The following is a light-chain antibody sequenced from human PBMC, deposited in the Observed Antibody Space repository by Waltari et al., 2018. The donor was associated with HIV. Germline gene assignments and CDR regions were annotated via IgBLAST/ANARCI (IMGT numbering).Light chain of an antibody. Sequence: YVLTQPPSVSVAPGQTARITCGGNNIRTKSVHRYQQKPGQAPVLVVYDDVDRPSGIPERFSGSNSGNTATLTISRVDAGDEADYYCQVWDSGSEPPVVFGGGTKLTVL. CDR2: DDV. CDR3: QVWDSGSEPPVV. V-gene: IGLV3-21*02. J-gene: IGLJ2*01. CDR1: NIRTKS.